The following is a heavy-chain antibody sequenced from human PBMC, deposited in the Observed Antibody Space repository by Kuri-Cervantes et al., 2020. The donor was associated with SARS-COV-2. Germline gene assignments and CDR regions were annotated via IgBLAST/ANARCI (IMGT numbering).Heavy chain of an antibody. CDR3: VRWGGLGGRGTYYYFYAMDV. CDR2: IPYDGSNK. Sequence: GESLKISCAASGFTFSSYGMHWVRQAPGKGLEWVAVIPYDGSNKYYADSVKGRFTISRDNSKNMLHLQMNSLRAEDTAVYYCVRWGGLGGRGTYYYFYAMDVWGQGTTVTVSS. D-gene: IGHD3-16*01. J-gene: IGHJ6*02. V-gene: IGHV3-30*03. CDR1: GFTFSSYG.